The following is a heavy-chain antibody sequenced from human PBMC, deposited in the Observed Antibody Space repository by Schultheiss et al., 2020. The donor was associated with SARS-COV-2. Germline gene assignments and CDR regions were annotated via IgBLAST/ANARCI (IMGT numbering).Heavy chain of an antibody. CDR2: INAGNGNT. Sequence: ASVKVSCKASGYTFTSYGISWVRQAPGQRLEWMGWINAGNGNTKYSQKFQGRVTITRDTSASTAYMELRSLRSDDTAVYYCARDTDLSIAVAIYYYGMDVWGQGTTVTVSS. J-gene: IGHJ6*02. CDR3: ARDTDLSIAVAIYYYGMDV. V-gene: IGHV1-3*01. CDR1: GYTFTSYG. D-gene: IGHD6-19*01.